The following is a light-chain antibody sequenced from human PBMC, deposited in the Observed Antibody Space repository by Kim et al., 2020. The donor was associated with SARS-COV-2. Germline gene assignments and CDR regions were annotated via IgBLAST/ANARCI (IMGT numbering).Light chain of an antibody. Sequence: LSPGERATLSCRASQSVTNNYLAWYQQKPGQAPRLLIYGGSTRDTGIPERFSGSGSGTDFTLTISRLEPEDLAVYYCQQYGRTLTFGGGTKVDIK. CDR2: GGS. V-gene: IGKV3-20*01. CDR1: QSVTNNY. J-gene: IGKJ4*01. CDR3: QQYGRTLT.